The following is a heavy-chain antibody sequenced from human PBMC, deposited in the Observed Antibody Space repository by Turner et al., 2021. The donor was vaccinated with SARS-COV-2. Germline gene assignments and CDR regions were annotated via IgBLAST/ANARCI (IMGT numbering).Heavy chain of an antibody. CDR3: ARGRSMSTFGGGFPNWFDP. CDR2: MYYSGST. CDR1: CGSISSSSYY. J-gene: IGHJ5*02. D-gene: IGHD3-16*01. Sequence: QLQLQESVPGLVTPSGSRTLTSPVSCGSISSSSYYWGWLRQPPGKGLEWSGRMYYSGSTYYNPSLKSRDTMSGDTFKNQLSTKLSSVNVADTAVDYWARGRSMSTFGGGFPNWFDPWGQGTLVTVSS. V-gene: IGHV4-39*01.